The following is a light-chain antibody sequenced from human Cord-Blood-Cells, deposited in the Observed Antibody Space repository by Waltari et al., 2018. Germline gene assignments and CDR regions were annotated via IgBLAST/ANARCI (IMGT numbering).Light chain of an antibody. Sequence: QSALTQPPSASGSPAQSVTISCTGTRSDGGGYNNVSWYQQHPGKAPKLMIYEVSKRPSGVPDRFSGSKSGNTASLTVSGLQAEDEADYYCSSYAGSNNLVFGGGTKLTVL. CDR1: RSDGGGYNN. CDR3: SSYAGSNNLV. V-gene: IGLV2-8*01. J-gene: IGLJ3*02. CDR2: EVS.